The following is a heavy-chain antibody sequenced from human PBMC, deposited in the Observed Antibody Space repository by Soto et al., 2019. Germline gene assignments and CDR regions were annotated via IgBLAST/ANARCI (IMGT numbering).Heavy chain of an antibody. D-gene: IGHD2-15*01. Sequence: EAQLVESGGALVTPGGSLRLSCAASGLTFTNAWMNWVRQAPGKGLEWVGRIKRKIDGETTDYAAPVNGRFSIARDDSKNTVFLQMNSLKTEDTAVYYCSTVSLISDPSGHTSAFWGQGTLVTVSS. CDR2: IKRKIDGETT. V-gene: IGHV3-15*07. CDR1: GLTFTNAW. CDR3: STVSLISDPSGHTSAF. J-gene: IGHJ4*02.